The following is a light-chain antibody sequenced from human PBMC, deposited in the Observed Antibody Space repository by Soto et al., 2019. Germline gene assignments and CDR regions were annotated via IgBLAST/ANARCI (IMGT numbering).Light chain of an antibody. Sequence: DIQMTQSPSSLSASVGDRVTITCRASQSISSYLNWYQQKPGKAPKLLIYAASSLQSGVPSTFSVSGSGTDFTLTISSLQPEDFAPYYCQPSYSTPPSSGQGTRLDIK. J-gene: IGKJ5*01. V-gene: IGKV1-39*01. CDR2: AAS. CDR1: QSISSY. CDR3: QPSYSTPPS.